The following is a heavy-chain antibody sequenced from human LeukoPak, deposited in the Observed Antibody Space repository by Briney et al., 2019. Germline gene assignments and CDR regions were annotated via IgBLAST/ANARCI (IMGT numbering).Heavy chain of an antibody. CDR1: GGTFSSYA. J-gene: IGHJ4*02. Sequence: SVKVSCKSSGGTFSSYAISWVRQPPGQGLEWMGGIIPIFGTANYAQKFQGRVTITTDRSTSTAYMELSSLKSEDTAVYYFASGDSSSFAYGYWGQGTLVTVSS. D-gene: IGHD6-6*01. CDR3: ASGDSSSFAYGY. V-gene: IGHV1-69*05. CDR2: IIPIFGTA.